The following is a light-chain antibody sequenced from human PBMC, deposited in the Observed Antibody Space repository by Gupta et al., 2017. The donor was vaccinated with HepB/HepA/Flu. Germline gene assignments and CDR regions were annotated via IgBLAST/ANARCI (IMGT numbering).Light chain of an antibody. CDR3: MQALQAVRT. V-gene: IGKV2-28*01. Sequence: DIVMTQSPLSLPVTPGEPASISCRSSQSLLSSNGYNYLDWYLQKPGQSPQLLIYLGSNRASGVPDRFSGSGSGTXFTLKIXRVEAEDVGVYYCMQALQAVRTFGXGTKVEIK. CDR2: LGS. J-gene: IGKJ4*01. CDR1: QSLLSSNGYNY.